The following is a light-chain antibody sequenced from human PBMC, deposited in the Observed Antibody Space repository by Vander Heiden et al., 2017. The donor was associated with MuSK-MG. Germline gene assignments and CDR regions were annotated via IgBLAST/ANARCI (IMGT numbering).Light chain of an antibody. J-gene: IGKJ2*01. Sequence: DIQMTQSPSSLSASVGDRVTITCRASQGISNYLAWYQQKPGKVPKVLIYAASTLQSGVPSRFSATGSGTDFTLTISSLQPEDVASYYCQKYNSAPYTFGQGTKLXIK. CDR1: QGISNY. CDR2: AAS. CDR3: QKYNSAPYT. V-gene: IGKV1-27*01.